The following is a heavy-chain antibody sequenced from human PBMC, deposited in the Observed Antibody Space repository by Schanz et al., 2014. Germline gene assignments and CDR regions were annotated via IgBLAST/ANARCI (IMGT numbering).Heavy chain of an antibody. CDR3: AKGRFGELSAFDI. V-gene: IGHV3-23*01. D-gene: IGHD3-10*01. CDR1: GFTFSAYA. Sequence: EVQLLESGGGLVQPGGSLRLSCAASGFTFSAYAMTWVRQIPGKGLEWVSAISASGGTTYYADSVKGRFTISRDNSKNTLYLQMNSLRAEDTAVYYCAKGRFGELSAFDIWGQGTMGTVSS. J-gene: IGHJ3*02. CDR2: ISASGGTT.